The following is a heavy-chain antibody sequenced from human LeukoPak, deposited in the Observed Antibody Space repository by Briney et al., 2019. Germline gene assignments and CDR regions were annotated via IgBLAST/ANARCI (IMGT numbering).Heavy chain of an antibody. CDR2: ISGGGGST. CDR1: GITFSTYA. D-gene: IGHD6-13*01. V-gene: IGHV3-23*01. CDR3: AKMFYPAIAAADFFDY. J-gene: IGHJ4*02. Sequence: PGGSLTLSCAASGITFSTYAMSWVRQAPGKGLEWVSGISGGGGSTYYADSVKGRFTISRDNSKNTLYLQMNSLRAEDTAVYYCAKMFYPAIAAADFFDYWGQGTLVTVSS.